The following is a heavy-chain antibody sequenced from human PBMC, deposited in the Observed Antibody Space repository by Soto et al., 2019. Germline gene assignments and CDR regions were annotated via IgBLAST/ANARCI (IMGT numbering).Heavy chain of an antibody. CDR3: ARSQGSSTSLEIYYYYYYGMDV. CDR2: IIPISGTA. Sequence: VKVSCKASGGTFSSYAISWVRQAPGQGLEWMGGIIPISGTANYAQKFQGRVTITADESTSTAYMELSSLRSEDTAVYYCARSQGSSTSLEIYYYYYYGMDVWGQGTTVTVS. D-gene: IGHD2-2*01. CDR1: GGTFSSYA. V-gene: IGHV1-69*13. J-gene: IGHJ6*02.